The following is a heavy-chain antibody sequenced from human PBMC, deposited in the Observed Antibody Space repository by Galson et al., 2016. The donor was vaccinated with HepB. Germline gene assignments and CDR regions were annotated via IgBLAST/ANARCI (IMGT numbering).Heavy chain of an antibody. CDR2: ISSSSSYT. Sequence: SLRLSCAASGFTVSSNYMSWVCQAPGKGLEWVSHISSSSSYTNYADSVEGRFTISRDNAKNSLYLQMNNLRAEDTAVFYCARDDSSSSYYYYGLDVWGQGTTVTVSS. V-gene: IGHV3-11*06. J-gene: IGHJ6*02. CDR1: GFTVSSNY. D-gene: IGHD6-6*01. CDR3: ARDDSSSSYYYYGLDV.